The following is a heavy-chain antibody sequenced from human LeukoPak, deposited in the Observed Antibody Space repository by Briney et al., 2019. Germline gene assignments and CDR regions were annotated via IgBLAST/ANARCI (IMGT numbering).Heavy chain of an antibody. CDR3: ARVGRTKVATMAY. V-gene: IGHV1-18*01. Sequence: ASVKVSCKASGYTFTNYGISWVRQAPGQGLEWMGWISGSSENADSAQKFQGRVTMTTDTSTSTAYMELRNLRSDDTATYYCARVGRTKVATMAYWGQGTLVTVSS. D-gene: IGHD5-12*01. CDR1: GYTFTNYG. J-gene: IGHJ4*02. CDR2: ISGSSENA.